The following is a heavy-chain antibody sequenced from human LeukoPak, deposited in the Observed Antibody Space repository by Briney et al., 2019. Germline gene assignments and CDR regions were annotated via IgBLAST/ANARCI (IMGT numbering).Heavy chain of an antibody. D-gene: IGHD1-14*01. J-gene: IGHJ4*02. V-gene: IGHV1-69*05. CDR1: GGSFSSYA. CDR3: AREGATGPSFDY. Sequence: ASVKVSCKASGGSFSSYAISWVRQAPGQGLEWMGGIIPIFGTANYAQKFQGRVTITTDESTSTAYMELSSLRSEDTAVYYCAREGATGPSFDYWGQGTLVTVSS. CDR2: IIPIFGTA.